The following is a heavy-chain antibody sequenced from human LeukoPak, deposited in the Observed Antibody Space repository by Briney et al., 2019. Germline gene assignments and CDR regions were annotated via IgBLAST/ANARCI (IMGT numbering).Heavy chain of an antibody. V-gene: IGHV1-69*02. D-gene: IGHD3-22*01. Sequence: SVKVSCKASGGTFSSYTISWVRQAPGQGLEWMGRIIPILGIANYAQKSQGRVTITADKSTSTAYMELSSLRSEDTAVYYCARPDYYYYDSSGYYYYWGQGTLVTVSS. CDR3: ARPDYYYYDSSGYYYY. CDR2: IIPILGIA. CDR1: GGTFSSYT. J-gene: IGHJ4*02.